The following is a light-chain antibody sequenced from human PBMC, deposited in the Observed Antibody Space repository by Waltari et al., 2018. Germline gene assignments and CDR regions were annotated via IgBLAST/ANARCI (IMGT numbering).Light chain of an antibody. CDR1: SSNLGAGYD. V-gene: IGLV1-40*01. J-gene: IGLJ2*01. CDR2: GNN. CDR3: QSYDTDVSGSSVV. Sequence: QSVLTQPPSVSGAPGQRVTISCTGSSSNLGAGYDVHWYQHLPGKAPKLLIYGNNNRPSGVPDRFSGSKSGTSASLAITGLRAEDEAYYYCQSYDTDVSGSSVVFGGGTKLTVL.